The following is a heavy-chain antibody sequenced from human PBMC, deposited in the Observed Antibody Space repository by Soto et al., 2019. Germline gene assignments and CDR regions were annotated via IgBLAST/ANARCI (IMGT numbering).Heavy chain of an antibody. Sequence: QVQLVESGGGLVKPGGSLRLSCAASGFTFSDYYMSWIRQAPGKGLEGVSYISSTSGYTNYADSVKGRFTISRDNAKNSLYLQMNSLRVEDTAVYYCARVPMGGEYYFDYGGQGTLVTVSS. CDR3: ARVPMGGEYYFDY. D-gene: IGHD3-10*01. J-gene: IGHJ4*02. CDR2: ISSTSGYT. V-gene: IGHV3-11*05. CDR1: GFTFSDYY.